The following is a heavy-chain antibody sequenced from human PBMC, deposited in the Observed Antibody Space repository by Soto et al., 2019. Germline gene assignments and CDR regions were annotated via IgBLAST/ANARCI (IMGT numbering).Heavy chain of an antibody. CDR3: ARAEVDY. CDR2: LTSAGRSP. J-gene: IGHJ4*02. CDR1: GFNFSSYA. V-gene: IGHV3-74*01. Sequence: GGSLRLSCAASGFNFSSYAMSWVRQAPGKGPEWVSSLTSAGRSPYYADSVKGLFTVSRDNAKNTLYLKMNGLRAEDTVVYYCARAEVDYWGTGTRVTV.